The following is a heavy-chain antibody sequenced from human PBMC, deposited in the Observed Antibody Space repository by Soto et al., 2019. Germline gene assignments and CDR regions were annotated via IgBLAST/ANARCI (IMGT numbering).Heavy chain of an antibody. D-gene: IGHD6-19*01. Sequence: EVQLVESGGDLVQRGGSLRLSCVASGFTFSVYSMNWVRQAPGKGLEWFAYITSDMRTIKYVESVSGRFTISRDNAKNSVYLQMNNLRVEDTAVYYCARSVEGHFDYWGQGTVVTVSS. CDR3: ARSVEGHFDY. CDR1: GFTFSVYS. J-gene: IGHJ4*02. V-gene: IGHV3-48*01. CDR2: ITSDMRTI.